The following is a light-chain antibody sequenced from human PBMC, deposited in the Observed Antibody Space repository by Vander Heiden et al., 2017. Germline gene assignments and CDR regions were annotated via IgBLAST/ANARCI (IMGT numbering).Light chain of an antibody. CDR3: QQYNSYSAWT. V-gene: IGKV1-5*01. J-gene: IGKJ1*01. CDR1: QSISSW. CDR2: DAS. Sequence: DIQITQSPSTLSASVGDRVTITCRASQSISSWLAWYQQKPGKAPKLLIYDASSLESGVPSRFSGSGSGTEFTLTISSLQPDDFATYYCQQYNSYSAWTFGQGTKAEIK.